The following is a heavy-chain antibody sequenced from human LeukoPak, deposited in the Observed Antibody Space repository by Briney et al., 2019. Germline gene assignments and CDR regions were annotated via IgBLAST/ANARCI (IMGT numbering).Heavy chain of an antibody. CDR2: IYHSGIT. CDR1: GGSISSYY. D-gene: IGHD6-13*01. V-gene: IGHV4-59*01. Sequence: SETLSLTCTVSGGSISSYYWSWIRQPPGKGLEWIGYIYHSGITNYNPSLKSRVTISVDTSKNQFSLKLSSVTAADTALYYCAREVASAAPFGYWGQGTLVTVSS. J-gene: IGHJ4*02. CDR3: AREVASAAPFGY.